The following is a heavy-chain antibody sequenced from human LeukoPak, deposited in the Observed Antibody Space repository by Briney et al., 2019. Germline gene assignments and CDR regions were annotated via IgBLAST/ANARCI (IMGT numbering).Heavy chain of an antibody. J-gene: IGHJ4*02. CDR1: GGSISSYY. V-gene: IGHV4-59*08. CDR2: IYYSGST. D-gene: IGHD5-18*01. Sequence: PSETLSLTCTVSGGSISSYYWSWIRQPPGKGLEWIGYIYYSGSTYYNPSLKSRVTISVDTSKNQFSLKLSSVTAADTAVYYCARVTATAMVWVDYWGQGTLVTVSS. CDR3: ARVTATAMVWVDY.